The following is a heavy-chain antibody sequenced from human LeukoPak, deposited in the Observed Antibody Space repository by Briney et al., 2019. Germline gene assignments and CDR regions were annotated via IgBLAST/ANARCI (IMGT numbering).Heavy chain of an antibody. CDR3: ARDTHAYCGGDCYFKDAFDI. V-gene: IGHV3-21*01. J-gene: IGHJ3*02. CDR1: GFTFSSYS. D-gene: IGHD2-21*02. Sequence: GGSLRLSCAASGFTFSSYSMNWVRQAPGKGLEWVSSISSSSSYIYCADSVKGRFTISRDNAKNSLYLQMNSLRAEDTAVYYCARDTHAYCGGDCYFKDAFDIWGQGTMVTVSS. CDR2: ISSSSSYI.